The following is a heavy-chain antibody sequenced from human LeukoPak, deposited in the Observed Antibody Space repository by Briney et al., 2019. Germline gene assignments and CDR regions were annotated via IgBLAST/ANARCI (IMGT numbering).Heavy chain of an antibody. CDR1: GFTVSSNY. J-gene: IGHJ4*02. CDR3: TCSGWSIYYFDY. V-gene: IGHV3-53*01. CDR2: IYSGGNT. Sequence: PGGSLRLSCAASGFTVSSNYMSWVRQAPGKGLEWVSIIYSGGNTHYADSVKGRFTISRDISKNTLYLQMNSLRAEDTAVYYCTCSGWSIYYFDYWGQGTLVTVSS. D-gene: IGHD6-19*01.